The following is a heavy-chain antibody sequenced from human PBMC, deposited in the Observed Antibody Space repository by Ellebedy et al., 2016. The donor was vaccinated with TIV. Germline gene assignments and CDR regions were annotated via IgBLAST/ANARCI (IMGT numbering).Heavy chain of an antibody. CDR1: GGTFSSYA. CDR3: ASRGGVTHGPEPRPDY. D-gene: IGHD3-16*01. V-gene: IGHV1-69*06. J-gene: IGHJ4*02. Sequence: SVKVSXXASGGTFSSYAISWVRQAPGQGLEWMGGIIPIFGTANYAQKFQGRVTITADKSTSTAYMELSSLRSEDTAVYYCASRGGVTHGPEPRPDYWGQGTLVTVSS. CDR2: IIPIFGTA.